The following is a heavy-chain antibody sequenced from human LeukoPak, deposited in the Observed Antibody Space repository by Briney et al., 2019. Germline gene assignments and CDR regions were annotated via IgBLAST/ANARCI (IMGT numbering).Heavy chain of an antibody. Sequence: ASVKVSCKASGCTFTSYDINWVRQATGQGLEWMGWMNPNSGNTGYAQKFQGRVTMTRNTSISTAYMELSSLRSEDTAVYYCARPKTRITIFGVVIGSPWFDPWGQGTLVTVSS. CDR3: ARPKTRITIFGVVIGSPWFDP. CDR2: MNPNSGNT. CDR1: GCTFTSYD. V-gene: IGHV1-8*01. D-gene: IGHD3-3*01. J-gene: IGHJ5*02.